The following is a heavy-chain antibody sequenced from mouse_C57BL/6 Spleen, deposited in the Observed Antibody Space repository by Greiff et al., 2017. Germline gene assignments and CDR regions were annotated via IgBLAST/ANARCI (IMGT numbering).Heavy chain of an antibody. CDR1: GYAFSSYW. Sequence: VKVVESGAELVKPGASVKISCKASGYAFSSYWMNWVKQRPGKGLEWIGQIYPGDGDTNYNGKFKGKATLTADKSSSTAYMQLSSLTSEDSAVYFCARPSDGYYAMDYWGQGTSVTVSS. CDR3: ARPSDGYYAMDY. D-gene: IGHD2-3*01. V-gene: IGHV1-80*01. CDR2: IYPGDGDT. J-gene: IGHJ4*01.